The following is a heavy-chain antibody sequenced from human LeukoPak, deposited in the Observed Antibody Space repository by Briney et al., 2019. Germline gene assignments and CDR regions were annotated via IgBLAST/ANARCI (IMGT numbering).Heavy chain of an antibody. J-gene: IGHJ6*02. CDR2: IIPILGIA. CDR3: ARGLDDSSGYYPRSYYYYGMDV. D-gene: IGHD3-22*01. CDR1: GGTFSSYA. V-gene: IGHV1-69*04. Sequence: ASVKVSCKASGGTFSSYAISWVRQAPGQGLEWMGRIIPILGIANYEQEFQGRVTITADKSTSTAYMELSSLRYEDTAVYYCARGLDDSSGYYPRSYYYYGMDVWGQGTTVTVSS.